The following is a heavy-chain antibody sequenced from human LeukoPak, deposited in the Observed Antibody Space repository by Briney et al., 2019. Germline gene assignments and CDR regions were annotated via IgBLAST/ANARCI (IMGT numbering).Heavy chain of an antibody. CDR3: QHRLRGYYDSSVKGGFNS. CDR1: GFSLSTSGVG. D-gene: IGHD3-22*01. J-gene: IGHJ4*02. CDR2: IYWDDDK. V-gene: IGHV2-5*02. Sequence: SGPTLVKPTQTLTLTCTFSGFSLSTSGVGVGWIRQPPGKALEWLALIYWDDDKRYSPSLKSRLTITKDTSKNQVVLTMTNMDPVDTATFYCQHRLRGYYDSSVKGGFNSWGQGTPVTVSS.